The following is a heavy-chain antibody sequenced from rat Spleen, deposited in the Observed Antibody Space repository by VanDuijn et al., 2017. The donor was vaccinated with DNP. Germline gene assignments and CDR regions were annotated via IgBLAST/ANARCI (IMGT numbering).Heavy chain of an antibody. CDR1: GFSITTNY. J-gene: IGHJ2*01. D-gene: IGHD1-4*01. V-gene: IGHV3-1*01. CDR3: ARTSGFDY. Sequence: EVQLQESGPGLVKPSHSLSLTCSVTGFSITTNYWGWIRQFPGNKMEWIGHISYSGTSGYNPSLKSRISITRDTSKNQFFLQLSSLTPEDTATYYCARTSGFDYWGQGVMVTVSS. CDR2: ISYSGTS.